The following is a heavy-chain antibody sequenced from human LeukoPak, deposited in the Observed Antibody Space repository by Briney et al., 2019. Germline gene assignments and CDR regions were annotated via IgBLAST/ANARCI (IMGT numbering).Heavy chain of an antibody. V-gene: IGHV3-23*01. CDR2: ISGTGNT. CDR3: AKAPVTTCRGAFCYPFDY. D-gene: IGHD2-15*01. Sequence: GVLRLSCAASGFTLSSYAMSWVRQAPGKGLEWVSAISGTGNTYHADSVKGRFTISRDSSKNTLFLQMNRLRPEDAAVYYCAKAPVTTCRGAFCYPFDYWGLGTLVTVSS. J-gene: IGHJ4*02. CDR1: GFTLSSYA.